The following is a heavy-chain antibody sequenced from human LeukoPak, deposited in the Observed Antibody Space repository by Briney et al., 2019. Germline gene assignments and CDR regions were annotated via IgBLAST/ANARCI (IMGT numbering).Heavy chain of an antibody. CDR3: AKDRDGSGSFKKRMDV. J-gene: IGHJ6*02. V-gene: IGHV3-48*01. CDR1: GFTFSSYS. D-gene: IGHD3-10*01. CDR2: ISSSSSTI. Sequence: QSGGSLRLSCAASGFTFSSYSMNWVRQAPGKGLEWVSYISSSSSTIYYADSVKGRFTISRDNAKNSLYLQMNSLRPEDTAVYYCAKDRDGSGSFKKRMDVWGQGTTVSVSS.